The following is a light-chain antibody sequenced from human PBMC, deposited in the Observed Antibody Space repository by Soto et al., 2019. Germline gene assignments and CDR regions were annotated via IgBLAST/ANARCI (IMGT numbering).Light chain of an antibody. CDR1: SIDVGGYNY. CDR3: CSYAGSSYV. J-gene: IGLJ1*01. Sequence: QSVLTQPRSVSGSPGQSVTISCTGTSIDVGGYNYVSWYQQHPGKAPKLMIYDVSKGPSGVPDRFSGSKSGNTASLTISGLQAEDEADYYCCSYAGSSYVFGTGTKVTVL. CDR2: DVS. V-gene: IGLV2-11*01.